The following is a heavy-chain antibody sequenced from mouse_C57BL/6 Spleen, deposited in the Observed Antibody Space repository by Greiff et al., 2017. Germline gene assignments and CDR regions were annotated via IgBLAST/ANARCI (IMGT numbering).Heavy chain of an antibody. V-gene: IGHV1-26*01. CDR2: INPNNGGT. J-gene: IGHJ4*01. CDR1: GYTFTDYY. CDR3: ARRRIGGYAMGY. Sequence: EVQLQQSGPELVKPGASVKISCKASGYTFTDYYMNWVKQSHGKSLEWIGDINPNNGGTSYNQKFKGKATLTVDKSSSTAYMELRSLTSEDSAVYYCARRRIGGYAMGYWGQGTSVTVSS.